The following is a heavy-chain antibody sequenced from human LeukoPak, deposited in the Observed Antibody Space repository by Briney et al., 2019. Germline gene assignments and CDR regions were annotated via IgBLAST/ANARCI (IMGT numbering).Heavy chain of an antibody. CDR2: ISSSSSYI. CDR3: ARDYYGDYLFDY. CDR1: GFTFTSYS. V-gene: IGHV3-21*01. D-gene: IGHD4-17*01. J-gene: IGHJ4*02. Sequence: PGGSLRLSCAASGFTFTSYSMNWVSQAPGKGLEWVSSISSSSSYIYYADSVKGRFTISRDNAKNSLYLQMNSLRAEDTAVYYCARDYYGDYLFDYWGQGTLVTVSS.